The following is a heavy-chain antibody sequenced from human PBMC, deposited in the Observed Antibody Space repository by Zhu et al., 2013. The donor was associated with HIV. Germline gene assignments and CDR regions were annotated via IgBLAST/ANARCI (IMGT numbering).Heavy chain of an antibody. CDR2: IIPIFGTA. J-gene: IGHJ5*02. Sequence: QVQLVQSGAEVKKPGSSVKVSCKASGGTFSSYAISWVRQAPGQGLEWMGGIIPIFGTANYAQKFQGRVTITADESTSTAYMELSSLRSEDTAVYYCARDLVDTVVLYRMFDPWGQGTLVTVSS. CDR3: ARDLVDTVVLYRMFDP. V-gene: IGHV1-69*01. D-gene: IGHD5-18*01. CDR1: GGTFSSYA.